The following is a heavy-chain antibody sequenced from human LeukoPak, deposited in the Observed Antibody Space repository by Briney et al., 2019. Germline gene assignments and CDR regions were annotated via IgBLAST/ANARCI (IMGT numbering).Heavy chain of an antibody. CDR1: GFTFSSYA. CDR3: ARDRVGYGSGRNDTNYYYYGMDV. CDR2: ISYDGSNK. J-gene: IGHJ6*02. Sequence: GGSLRLSCAASGFTFSSYAMHWVRQAPGKGLEWVAVISYDGSNKYYADSVKGRFTISRDNSKNTLCLQMNSLRAEDTAVYYCARDRVGYGSGRNDTNYYYYGMDVWGQGTTVTVSS. D-gene: IGHD3-10*01. V-gene: IGHV3-30-3*01.